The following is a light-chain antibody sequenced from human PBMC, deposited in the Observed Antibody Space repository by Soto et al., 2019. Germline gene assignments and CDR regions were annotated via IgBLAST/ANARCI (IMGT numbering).Light chain of an antibody. Sequence: QSVLTQPPSASGTPGQRVTISCSGSRSNIGINTVSWYQHVPGTAPKLLIHTNNQRPSGVPDRVSGSKFGTSASLAISGLRSEDEADYYCASWDDSVNGVVFGGGTKVTVL. CDR2: TNN. CDR1: RSNIGINT. CDR3: ASWDDSVNGVV. V-gene: IGLV1-44*01. J-gene: IGLJ3*02.